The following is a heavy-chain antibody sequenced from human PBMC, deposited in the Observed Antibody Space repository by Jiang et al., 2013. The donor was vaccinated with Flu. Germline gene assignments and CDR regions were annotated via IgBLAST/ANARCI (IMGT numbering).Heavy chain of an antibody. D-gene: IGHD3-22*01. CDR2: IYHSGAT. J-gene: IGHJ5*02. V-gene: IGHV4-4*02. Sequence: GSGLVKPSGTLSLTCTVSGGSISTPHWWSWVRQPPGKGLEWIGEIYHSGATNCNPSLKSRVTMSVDKSKSQFSLKLSSVTAADTAVYYCVRDRYDSSGRCFEPWGQGTLVTVSS. CDR3: VRDRYDSSGRCFEP. CDR1: GGSISTPHW.